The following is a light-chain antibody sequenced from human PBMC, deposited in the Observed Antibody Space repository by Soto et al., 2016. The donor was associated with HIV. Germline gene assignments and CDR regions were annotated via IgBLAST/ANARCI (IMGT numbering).Light chain of an antibody. CDR2: RSS. CDR1: SLRTYY. CDR3: YSRDNSGNHLL. J-gene: IGLJ3*02. Sequence: SELTQDPAVSVALGQTVRITCQGDSLRTYYATWYQQKPRQAPVVVIYRSSNRAPGIPDRFSGSSSGKTASLTITGAQAEDEADYYCYSRDNSGNHLLFGGGTKLTVL. V-gene: IGLV3-19*01.